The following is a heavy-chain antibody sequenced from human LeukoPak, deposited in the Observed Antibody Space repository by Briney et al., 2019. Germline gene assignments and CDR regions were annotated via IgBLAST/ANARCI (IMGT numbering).Heavy chain of an antibody. J-gene: IGHJ6*03. Sequence: PGGSLRLSCAASGFTFSSYAMSWVRQAPGKGLEWVSAISGSGGSTYYADSVKGRFTISRDNSKNTPYLQMNSLRAEDTAVYYCAKDGTQQLVPTNYYSYSMDVWGKGTTVTVSS. CDR1: GFTFSSYA. CDR2: ISGSGGST. CDR3: AKDGTQQLVPTNYYSYSMDV. V-gene: IGHV3-23*01. D-gene: IGHD6-13*01.